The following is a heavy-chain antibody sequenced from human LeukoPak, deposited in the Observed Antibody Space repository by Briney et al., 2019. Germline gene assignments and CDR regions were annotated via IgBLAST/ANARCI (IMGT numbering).Heavy chain of an antibody. V-gene: IGHV4-39*01. Sequence: SETLSLTCTVSGGSISSSDYYWGWIRQPPGKGLEWIGSIYYGGGTYYNPSLKSRVTISVDTSKNQFSLKLSSVTAADTAVYYCARLRLFDNSGYCDSWGQGTLVTVSS. CDR3: ARLRLFDNSGYCDS. D-gene: IGHD3-22*01. J-gene: IGHJ4*02. CDR2: IYYGGGT. CDR1: GGSISSSDYY.